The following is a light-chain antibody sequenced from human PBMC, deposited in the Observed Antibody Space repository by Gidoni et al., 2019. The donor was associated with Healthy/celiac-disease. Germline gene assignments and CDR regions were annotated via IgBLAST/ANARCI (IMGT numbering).Light chain of an antibody. CDR1: ALPKQY. CDR3: QSADSSGTSHVV. Sequence: SYELTPPPSVSVSPGQTARNTCSGDALPKQYAYWYQQKPGQAPVLVIYKDSERPSGIPERFSGSSSGTTVTLTISGVQAEDEADYYCQSADSSGTSHVVFGGGTKLTVL. CDR2: KDS. J-gene: IGLJ2*01. V-gene: IGLV3-25*03.